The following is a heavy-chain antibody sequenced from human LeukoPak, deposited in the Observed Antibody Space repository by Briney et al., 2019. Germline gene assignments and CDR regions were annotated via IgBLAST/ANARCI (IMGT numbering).Heavy chain of an antibody. D-gene: IGHD2-2*01. CDR3: ARHPIDCSSTSCYQLFDY. CDR2: IYYSGST. CDR1: GGSISSSSYY. V-gene: IGHV4-39*01. J-gene: IGHJ4*02. Sequence: SETLSLTGTVSGGSISSSSYYWGWIRQPPGKGLEWIGSIYYSGSTYYNPSLKSRVTISVDTSKNQFSLKLSSVTAADTAVYYCARHPIDCSSTSCYQLFDYWGQGTLVTVSS.